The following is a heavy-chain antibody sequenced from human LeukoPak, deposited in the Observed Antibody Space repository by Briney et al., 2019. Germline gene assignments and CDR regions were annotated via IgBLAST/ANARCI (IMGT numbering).Heavy chain of an antibody. CDR2: INHSGST. CDR1: GGSLSGYY. CDR3: ARLYDYVWGSYRWHFDY. D-gene: IGHD3-16*02. V-gene: IGHV4-34*01. Sequence: SSETLSLTCAVYGGSLSGYYWSWIRQPPGKGLEWIGEINHSGSTNYNPSLKSRVTISVDTSKNQFSLKLSSVTAADTAVYYCARLYDYVWGSYRWHFDYWGQGTLVTVSS. J-gene: IGHJ4*02.